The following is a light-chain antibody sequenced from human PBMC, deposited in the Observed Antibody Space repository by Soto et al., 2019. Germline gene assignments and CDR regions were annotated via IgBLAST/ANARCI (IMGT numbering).Light chain of an antibody. J-gene: IGLJ3*02. CDR2: GVN. CDR1: SSDFGDDKY. CDR3: GSFTTSRIWV. V-gene: IGLV2-14*01. Sequence: QSVLTQPASVSGSPGQSITVSCTGSSSDFGDDKYVSWYQQQPGKGPNLLIYGVNSRPSGISNRFSGSKSGNTASLTISWLQVEDEAEYFCGSFTTSRIWVFGGGTKVTVL.